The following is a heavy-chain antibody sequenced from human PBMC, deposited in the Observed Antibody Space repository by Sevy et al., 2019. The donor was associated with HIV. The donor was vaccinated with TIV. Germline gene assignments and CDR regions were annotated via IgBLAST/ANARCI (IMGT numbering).Heavy chain of an antibody. D-gene: IGHD3-22*01. V-gene: IGHV3-23*01. CDR3: AKDSYFDNTLFDY. CDR1: GVTISNYA. CDR2: ISGSGGST. Sequence: GGSLRLSCATSGVTISNYAMNWVRQAPGKGLGWVSGISGSGGSTYYADSVKGRFTISRDNSKNTLYLQMNSLRAEDTAVYYCAKDSYFDNTLFDYWGQGTLVTVSS. J-gene: IGHJ4*02.